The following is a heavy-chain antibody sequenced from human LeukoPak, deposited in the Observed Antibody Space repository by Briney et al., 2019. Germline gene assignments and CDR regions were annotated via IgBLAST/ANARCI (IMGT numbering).Heavy chain of an antibody. V-gene: IGHV3-33*01. CDR2: IWYDGSNK. J-gene: IGHJ4*02. Sequence: SGGSLRLSCAASGFTFSSYGMHWVRQAPGKGLEWVAVIWYDGSNKYYADSVKGRFTISTDSAKNTLYLQMNSLRADDTAVYYCAREFTGYGNTDYWGQGTLVTVSS. D-gene: IGHD5-12*01. CDR3: AREFTGYGNTDY. CDR1: GFTFSSYG.